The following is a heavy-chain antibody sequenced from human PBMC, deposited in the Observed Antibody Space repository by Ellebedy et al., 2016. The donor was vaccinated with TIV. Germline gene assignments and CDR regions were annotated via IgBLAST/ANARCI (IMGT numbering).Heavy chain of an antibody. CDR3: AREVWYPAS. V-gene: IGHV3-7*01. Sequence: PGGSLRLSCAASGFTFSLNWMYWVRQAPGKGLEWVANIKEDGSEEYYVDSVKGRFTISRDDAKNTLYLQMNGLRAEDTAVYYCAREVWYPASWGQGTLVTVSS. CDR1: GFTFSLNW. J-gene: IGHJ4*02. D-gene: IGHD6-13*01. CDR2: IKEDGSEE.